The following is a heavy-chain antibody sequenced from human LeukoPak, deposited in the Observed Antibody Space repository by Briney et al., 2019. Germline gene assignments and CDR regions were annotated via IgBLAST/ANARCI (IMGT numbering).Heavy chain of an antibody. CDR3: ARALGYCSSTSCYTPIDY. CDR1: GYSISSGYY. Sequence: SETLSLTCAVSGYSISSGYYWGWIRQPPGKGLEWIGSIYHSGRTYYNPSLKSRVTISVDTSKNQFSLKLSSVTAADTAVYYCARALGYCSSTSCYTPIDYWGQGTLVTVSS. CDR2: IYHSGRT. V-gene: IGHV4-38-2*01. J-gene: IGHJ4*02. D-gene: IGHD2-2*02.